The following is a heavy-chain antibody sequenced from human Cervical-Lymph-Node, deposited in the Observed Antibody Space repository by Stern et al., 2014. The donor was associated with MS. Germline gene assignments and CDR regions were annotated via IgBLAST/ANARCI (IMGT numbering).Heavy chain of an antibody. CDR1: GYTFTSYA. J-gene: IGHJ4*02. CDR2: INVGNGNT. CDR3: ARDRPWFGELPIDY. D-gene: IGHD3-10*01. Sequence: QVQLVQSGAEVKKPGASVKVSCKASGYTFTSYAMHWVRQAPGQRLEWMGWINVGNGNTKYSQKFQGRVTITRDTSASTSYMELSSLRSEDTAVYYCARDRPWFGELPIDYWAREPWSPSPQ. V-gene: IGHV1-3*01.